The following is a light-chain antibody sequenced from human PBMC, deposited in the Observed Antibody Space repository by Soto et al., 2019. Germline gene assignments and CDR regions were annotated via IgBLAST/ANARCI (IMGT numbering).Light chain of an antibody. CDR1: QSVASSN. J-gene: IGKJ1*01. CDR2: GAS. V-gene: IGKV3-20*01. CDR3: QQYGSSPRT. Sequence: EIGLTQSPGTLSLSPGERATLSCRASQSVASSNLAWYQQKPGQAPRLLIYGASSRATGIPDRFSGSGSGTDFTLTISRLEPEDFAVYYCQQYGSSPRTLGQGTKVEIK.